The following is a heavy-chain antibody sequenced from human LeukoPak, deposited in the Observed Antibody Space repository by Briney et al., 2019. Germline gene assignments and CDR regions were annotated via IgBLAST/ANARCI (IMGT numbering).Heavy chain of an antibody. CDR3: GSVVAAPGGYYYGMDV. V-gene: IGHV1-69*13. J-gene: IGHJ6*04. D-gene: IGHD2-15*01. CDR1: GGTFSSYA. Sequence: SVRVSCKASGGTFSSYAISWVRQAPGQGLEWMGGIIPIFGTANYAQKFQGRVTITADESTSTAYMELSSLRSEDTAVYYCGSVVAAPGGYYYGMDVWGKGTTVTVSS. CDR2: IIPIFGTA.